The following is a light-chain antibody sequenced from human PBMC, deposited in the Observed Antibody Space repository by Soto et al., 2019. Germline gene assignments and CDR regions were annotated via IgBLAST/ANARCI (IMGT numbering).Light chain of an antibody. Sequence: QSALTQPASVSGSPGQSITISCTGTSSDIGTYNSVSWYQHHPGKAPKLITHEVSNRPSGVSNRFSGSKSGNTASLTISGLQTEDEADYYCSSYLSTSALGFGGGTKVTVL. CDR2: EVS. CDR3: SSYLSTSALG. V-gene: IGLV2-14*01. CDR1: SSDIGTYNS. J-gene: IGLJ3*02.